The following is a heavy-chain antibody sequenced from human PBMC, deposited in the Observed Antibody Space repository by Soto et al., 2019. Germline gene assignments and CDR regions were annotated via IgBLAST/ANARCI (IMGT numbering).Heavy chain of an antibody. CDR1: GYTLTELS. D-gene: IGHD6-6*01. Sequence: ASVKVSCKVSGYTLTELSMHWVRQAPGKGLEWMGGFDPEDGETIYAQKFQGRVTMTEDTSTDTAYMELSSLRSEDTAVYYCATVQTGLDEYSSSSGGFDYWGQGTLVTVSS. CDR3: ATVQTGLDEYSSSSGGFDY. CDR2: FDPEDGET. V-gene: IGHV1-24*01. J-gene: IGHJ4*02.